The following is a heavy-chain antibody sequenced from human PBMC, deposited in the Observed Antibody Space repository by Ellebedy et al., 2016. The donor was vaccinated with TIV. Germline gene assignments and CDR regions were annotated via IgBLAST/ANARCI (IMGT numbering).Heavy chain of an antibody. V-gene: IGHV3-48*03. CDR1: GFTFSSYE. CDR2: ISSSGSTI. Sequence: GEPLKISCAASGFTFSSYEMNWVRQAPGKGLEWVSYISSSGSTIYYADSVKGRFTISRDNSKNTLYLQMNSLRAEDTAVYYCAASTRQLLYHWYFDLWGRGTLVTVSS. D-gene: IGHD2-2*02. CDR3: AASTRQLLYHWYFDL. J-gene: IGHJ2*01.